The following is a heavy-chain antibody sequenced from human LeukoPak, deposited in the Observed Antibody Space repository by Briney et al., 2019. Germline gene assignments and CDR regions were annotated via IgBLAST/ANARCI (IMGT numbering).Heavy chain of an antibody. J-gene: IGHJ4*02. V-gene: IGHV4-59*01. Sequence: SETLSLTCTVSGGSISNYFWSWIRQPPGKGLEWIGFITYSGSTDHNPSLKSRVTISVDASKNQFSLKLTSVTAAATAVYYCVRHTTSGWYQVVYWGQGTLVTVSS. CDR2: ITYSGST. CDR1: GGSISNYF. D-gene: IGHD6-19*01. CDR3: VRHTTSGWYQVVY.